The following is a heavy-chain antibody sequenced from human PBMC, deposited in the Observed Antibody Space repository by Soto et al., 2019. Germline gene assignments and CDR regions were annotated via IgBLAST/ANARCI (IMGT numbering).Heavy chain of an antibody. Sequence: ASVKVSCKVSGYTLTELSMHWVRQAPGKGLEWMGGFDPEDGETIYAQKFQGRVTMTEDTSTDTAYMELSSLGSEDTAVYYCATPPRGRYFDWDNWFDPWGQGTLVTVSS. D-gene: IGHD3-9*01. CDR3: ATPPRGRYFDWDNWFDP. V-gene: IGHV1-24*01. CDR1: GYTLTELS. J-gene: IGHJ5*02. CDR2: FDPEDGET.